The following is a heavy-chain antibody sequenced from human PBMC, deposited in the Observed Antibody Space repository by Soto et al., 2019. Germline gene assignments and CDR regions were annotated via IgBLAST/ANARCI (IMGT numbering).Heavy chain of an antibody. Sequence: SETLSLTCTVSGGSISSGDYYWSWVRQPPGKGLEWIGYIYYSGSTYYNPSLKSRVTISVDTSKNQFSLKLSSVTAADTAVYYCARSTSSGYECDYWGQGTLVTVSS. CDR2: IYYSGST. D-gene: IGHD5-12*01. CDR1: GGSISSGDYY. J-gene: IGHJ4*02. CDR3: ARSTSSGYECDY. V-gene: IGHV4-30-4*01.